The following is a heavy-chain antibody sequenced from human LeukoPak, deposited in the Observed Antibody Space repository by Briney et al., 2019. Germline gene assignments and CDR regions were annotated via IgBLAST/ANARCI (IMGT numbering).Heavy chain of an antibody. CDR2: ISYDGSNK. Sequence: GGSLRLSCAASGFTFSSYGMHWVRQAPGKGLEWVAVISYDGSNKYYADSVKGRFTISRDNSKNTLYLQMNSLRAEDTAVYYCAKDRMGYDSSGYYQKNYYYGMDVWGQGTTVTVSS. D-gene: IGHD3-22*01. CDR1: GFTFSSYG. CDR3: AKDRMGYDSSGYYQKNYYYGMDV. V-gene: IGHV3-30*18. J-gene: IGHJ6*02.